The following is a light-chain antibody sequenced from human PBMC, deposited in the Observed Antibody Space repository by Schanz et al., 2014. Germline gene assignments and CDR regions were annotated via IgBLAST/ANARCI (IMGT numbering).Light chain of an antibody. CDR2: DVT. Sequence: QSALTQPPSASGSPGQSVTISCTGTSSDVGAYNYVSWYQQHPGKAPKLIISDVTRRPSGVPDRFSGSKSDNTASLTVSGLQAEDEADYYCSSYAGSNNLRVVFGGGTKLTVL. V-gene: IGLV2-8*01. CDR1: SSDVGAYNY. CDR3: SSYAGSNNLRVV. J-gene: IGLJ2*01.